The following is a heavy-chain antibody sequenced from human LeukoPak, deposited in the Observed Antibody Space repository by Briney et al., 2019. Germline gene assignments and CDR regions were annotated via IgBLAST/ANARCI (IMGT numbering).Heavy chain of an antibody. J-gene: IGHJ4*02. D-gene: IGHD2-2*01. CDR2: INHNGNT. V-gene: IGHV4-34*01. CDR1: GDSINNYY. Sequence: SETLSLTCTVSGDSINNYYWSWVRQPPGKGLEWIGEINHNGNTKYNPSLKSRVTISIDSPKNQFSLRLTSMAAADTAVYFCARGLSSSWASRHYFDSWGQGTLVTVSS. CDR3: ARGLSSSWASRHYFDS.